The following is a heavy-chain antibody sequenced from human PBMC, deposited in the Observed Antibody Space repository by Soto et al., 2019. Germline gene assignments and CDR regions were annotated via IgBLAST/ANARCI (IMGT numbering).Heavy chain of an antibody. V-gene: IGHV4-59*01. CDR2: IYYSGST. D-gene: IGHD6-13*01. CDR1: GGSISSYY. CDR3: ARGAGYYYYYGMDV. Sequence: SETLSLTCTVSGGSISSYYWSWIRQPPGKGLEWIGYIYYSGSTNYNPSLKSRVTISVDTSKNQFSLKLSSVTAADTAVYYCARGAGYYYYYGMDVWGQGTTVTVSS. J-gene: IGHJ6*02.